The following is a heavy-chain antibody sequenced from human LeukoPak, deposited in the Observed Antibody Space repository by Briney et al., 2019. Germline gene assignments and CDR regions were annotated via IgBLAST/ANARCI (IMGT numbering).Heavy chain of an antibody. D-gene: IGHD2/OR15-2a*01. J-gene: IGHJ4*02. CDR2: ISSSGSTK. Sequence: GGSLRLSCGASGITFSSYSMNWVRQAPGKGLEWVSYISSSGSTKYYADSVKGRFTISRDNARNSLCLQMNSLRAEDTAVYFCARGGLSIMGYWGQGTLVTVSS. CDR1: GITFSSYS. CDR3: ARGGLSIMGY. V-gene: IGHV3-48*01.